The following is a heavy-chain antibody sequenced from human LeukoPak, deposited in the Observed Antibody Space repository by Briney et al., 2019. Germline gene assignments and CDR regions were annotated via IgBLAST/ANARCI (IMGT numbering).Heavy chain of an antibody. Sequence: ASVKVSCKASGYTFTSYGISWVRQAPGQGLEWMGWISAYNGNTIYAQKLQGRVTMTTDTSTSTAYMELRSLRSDDTAVYYCARDKALIAVAGADFWGQGTLVTVSS. J-gene: IGHJ4*02. CDR1: GYTFTSYG. D-gene: IGHD6-19*01. CDR3: ARDKALIAVAGADF. CDR2: ISAYNGNT. V-gene: IGHV1-18*01.